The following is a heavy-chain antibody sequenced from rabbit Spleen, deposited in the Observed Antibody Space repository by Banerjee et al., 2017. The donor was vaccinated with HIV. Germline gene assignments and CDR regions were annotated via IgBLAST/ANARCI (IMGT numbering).Heavy chain of an antibody. CDR3: ARDTGSSFSSYGMDL. CDR2: INTATGKA. CDR1: GFSFSDRDV. J-gene: IGHJ6*01. V-gene: IGHV1S45*01. Sequence: QEQLEESGGGLVKPEGSLTLTCKASGFSFSDRDVMCWVRQAPGKGLEWIACINTATGKAVYASWAKGRFTISKTSSTTVTLQMTSLTAADTATYFCARDTGSSFSSYGMDLWGPGHPRHRL. D-gene: IGHD8-1*01.